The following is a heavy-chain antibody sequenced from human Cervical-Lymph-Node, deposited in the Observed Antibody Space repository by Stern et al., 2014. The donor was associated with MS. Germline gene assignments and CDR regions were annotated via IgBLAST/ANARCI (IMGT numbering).Heavy chain of an antibody. V-gene: IGHV5-51*03. CDR2: IYPGDSDT. CDR1: GYSFTNYW. J-gene: IGHJ2*01. Sequence: EVQLVESGAEVKKPGESLKISCKGSGYSFTNYWIVWVRQVPGQGLEWMGVIYPGDSDTEYSPSFQGHVTISADKSISTAYLQWSSLKASDTAMYYCARRRGDWYFDLWGRGTLVTVSS. CDR3: ARRRGDWYFDL. D-gene: IGHD3-16*01.